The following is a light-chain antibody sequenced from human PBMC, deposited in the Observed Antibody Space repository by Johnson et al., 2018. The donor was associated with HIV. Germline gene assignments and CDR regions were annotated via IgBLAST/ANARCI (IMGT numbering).Light chain of an antibody. J-gene: IGLJ1*01. Sequence: QSVLTQPPSVSAAPGQKVTISCSGSSSNIGNNYVSWYQQLPGTAPKLLIYENNKRPSGIPDRFSGSKSGTSATLGITRLQTGDEADYYCGTLDSRLSAGHIFGTGTKVTVL. CDR1: SSNIGNNY. CDR2: ENN. V-gene: IGLV1-51*02. CDR3: GTLDSRLSAGHI.